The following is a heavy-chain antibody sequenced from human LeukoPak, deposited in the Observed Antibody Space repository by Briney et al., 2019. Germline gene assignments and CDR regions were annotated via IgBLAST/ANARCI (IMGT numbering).Heavy chain of an antibody. CDR1: GFTFSSYS. CDR3: ARDDAAGPYYFDY. Sequence: PGGSLRLSCAASGFTFSSYSMNWVRQAPGKGLEWVSYISSSSSTIYYADSVKGRFTISRDNAKNSLYLQMNSLRAEDTAVYYCARDDAAGPYYFDYWGQGTLVTVSS. CDR2: ISSSSSTI. D-gene: IGHD2-15*01. J-gene: IGHJ4*02. V-gene: IGHV3-48*01.